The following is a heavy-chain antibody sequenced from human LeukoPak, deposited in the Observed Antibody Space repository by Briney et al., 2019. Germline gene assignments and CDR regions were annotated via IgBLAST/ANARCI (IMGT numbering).Heavy chain of an antibody. D-gene: IGHD3-10*01. Sequence: GGSLRLSCAASGFTFSSYEMNWVRQAPGKGLEWVSYISSSGSTIYYADSVKGRFTISRDNSKNSLYLQMNSLRTEDTALYYCAKVAWFGELFDYWGQGTLVTVSS. V-gene: IGHV3-48*03. CDR1: GFTFSSYE. J-gene: IGHJ4*02. CDR2: ISSSGSTI. CDR3: AKVAWFGELFDY.